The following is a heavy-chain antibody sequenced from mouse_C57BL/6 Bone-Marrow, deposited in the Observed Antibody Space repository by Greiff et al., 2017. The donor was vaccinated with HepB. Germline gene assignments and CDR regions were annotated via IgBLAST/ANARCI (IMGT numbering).Heavy chain of an antibody. CDR3: AQTAQATAMDY. CDR2: IDPSDSYT. V-gene: IGHV1-59*01. D-gene: IGHD3-2*02. J-gene: IGHJ4*01. CDR1: GYTFTSYW. Sequence: QVQLQQPGAELVRPGTSVKLSCKASGYTFTSYWMHWVKQRPGQGLEWIGLIDPSDSYTNYNQKFKGKATLTVDTSSSTAYMQLSSLTSEDSAVYYCAQTAQATAMDYWGQGTSVTVSS.